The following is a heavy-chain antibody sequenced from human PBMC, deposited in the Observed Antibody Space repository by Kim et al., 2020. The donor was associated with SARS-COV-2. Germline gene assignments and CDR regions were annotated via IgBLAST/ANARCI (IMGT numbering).Heavy chain of an antibody. J-gene: IGHJ4*02. Sequence: KGRFTISRDNSKNTLYLQMNSPRAEDTAVYYCAKDKEAYCGGDCFTPFDYWGQGTLVTVSS. CDR3: AKDKEAYCGGDCFTPFDY. V-gene: IGHV3-23*01. D-gene: IGHD2-21*01.